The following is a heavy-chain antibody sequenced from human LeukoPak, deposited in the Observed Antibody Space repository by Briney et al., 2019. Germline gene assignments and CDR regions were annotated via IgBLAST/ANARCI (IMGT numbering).Heavy chain of an antibody. CDR1: GYTLTNYY. J-gene: IGHJ5*02. Sequence: ASVKVSCKASGYTLTNYYMHWVRQAPGQGLEWMGIINPSGGSTSYAQKFQGRVTMTRDTSTSTVYMELSSLRSEDTAVYYCARSVFRNPGDFDPWGQGTLVTVSS. D-gene: IGHD7-27*01. CDR3: ARSVFRNPGDFDP. CDR2: INPSGGST. V-gene: IGHV1-46*01.